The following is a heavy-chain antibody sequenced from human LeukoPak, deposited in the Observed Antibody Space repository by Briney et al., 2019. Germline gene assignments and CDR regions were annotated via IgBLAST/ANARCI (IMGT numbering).Heavy chain of an antibody. J-gene: IGHJ4*02. CDR3: ARARGKYYYGSGSFPPDY. CDR1: GYTFTSYG. CDR2: ISAYNGNT. D-gene: IGHD3-10*01. V-gene: IGHV1-18*01. Sequence: ASVKVSCKASGYTFTSYGISWVRQAPGQGLEWMGWISAYNGNTNYAQKLQGRVTMTTDTSTSTAYMELRSLRSDDTAVYYCARARGKYYYGSGSFPPDYWGQGTLVTVSS.